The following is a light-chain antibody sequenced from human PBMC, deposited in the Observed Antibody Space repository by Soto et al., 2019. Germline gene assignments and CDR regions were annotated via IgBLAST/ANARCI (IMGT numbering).Light chain of an antibody. CDR3: GADHGSGSNFVV. CDR1: SGDSNYN. V-gene: IGLV9-49*01. J-gene: IGLJ2*01. Sequence: QAVLTQPPSASASLGASVTLTCTLSSGDSNYNEDWYQQRLEKGPRFVMRVGTGGIVGSKGDGIPVRFSVLGSGLNRYLTIKNIQEEDEGEYDCGADHGSGSNFVVFGGGTKLTVL. CDR2: VGTGGIVG.